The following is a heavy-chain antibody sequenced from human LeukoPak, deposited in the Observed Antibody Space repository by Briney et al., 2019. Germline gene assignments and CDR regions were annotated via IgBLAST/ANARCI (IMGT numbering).Heavy chain of an antibody. D-gene: IGHD2-2*01. V-gene: IGHV3-53*04. Sequence: PGGSLRLSCAASGFTVSSNYMSWVRQAPGKGLERVSVIYSGGSTYYADSVKGRFTISRHNSKNTLYLQMNSLRAEDTAVYYCASSYCSSTSCRPLYYYGMDVWGQGTTVTVSS. CDR2: IYSGGST. CDR1: GFTVSSNY. J-gene: IGHJ6*02. CDR3: ASSYCSSTSCRPLYYYGMDV.